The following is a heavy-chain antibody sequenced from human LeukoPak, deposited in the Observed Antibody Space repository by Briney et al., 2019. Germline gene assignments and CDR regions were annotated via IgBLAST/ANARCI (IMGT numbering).Heavy chain of an antibody. CDR1: GYTFTSYD. J-gene: IGHJ3*02. D-gene: IGHD2-2*01. Sequence: PGASVKVSCKASGYTFTSYDISWVRQAPGQGLEWMGWISAYNGNTNYAQKLQGRVTMTTDTSTSTAYMELRSLRSDDTAVYYCARFCSSTSCYGGSDAFDIWGQGTMVTVSS. CDR2: ISAYNGNT. CDR3: ARFCSSTSCYGGSDAFDI. V-gene: IGHV1-18*04.